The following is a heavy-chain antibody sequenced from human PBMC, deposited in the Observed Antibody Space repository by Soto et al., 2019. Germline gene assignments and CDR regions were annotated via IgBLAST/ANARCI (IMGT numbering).Heavy chain of an antibody. Sequence: SETLSLTCTVSGGSISSYYWSWIRQSPGKGLEWIGYIYYSGSTNYNPSLKSRGTISVDTSKNQFSLKLSSVTAADTAVYYCARLYYDFWRGYPDYYYYGMDVWGQGTTVTVSS. D-gene: IGHD3-3*01. CDR1: GGSISSYY. J-gene: IGHJ6*02. CDR2: IYYSGST. V-gene: IGHV4-59*01. CDR3: ARLYYDFWRGYPDYYYYGMDV.